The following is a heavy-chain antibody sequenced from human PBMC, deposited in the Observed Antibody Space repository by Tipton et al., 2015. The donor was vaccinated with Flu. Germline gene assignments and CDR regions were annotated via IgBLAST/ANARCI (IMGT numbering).Heavy chain of an antibody. CDR2: IYYSGST. J-gene: IGHJ6*02. D-gene: IGHD5-12*01. CDR1: GGSISSYY. V-gene: IGHV4-59*08. Sequence: TLSLTCTVSGGSISSYYWSWIRQPPGKGLEWIGYIYYSGSTNYNPSLKSRVTISVDTSKNQFSLKLSSVTAADTAVYYCARHRGGYDPFHGMDVWGQGTTVTVSS. CDR3: ARHRGGYDPFHGMDV.